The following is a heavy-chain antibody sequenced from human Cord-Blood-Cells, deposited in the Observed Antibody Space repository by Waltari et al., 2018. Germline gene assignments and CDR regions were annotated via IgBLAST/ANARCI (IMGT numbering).Heavy chain of an antibody. V-gene: IGHV1-69*01. D-gene: IGHD4-17*01. Sequence: QVQLVQSGAEVKKPGSSVKVSCKASGGTFSSYAISWVRQAPGQGLEGMGGIIPSCCTANYAQKFQDRVTITADESTSTAYMDLSSLRSEDTAVYYCARCPTRGYGGKGYWYFDLWGRGTLVTVSS. J-gene: IGHJ2*01. CDR2: IIPSCCTA. CDR1: GGTFSSYA. CDR3: ARCPTRGYGGKGYWYFDL.